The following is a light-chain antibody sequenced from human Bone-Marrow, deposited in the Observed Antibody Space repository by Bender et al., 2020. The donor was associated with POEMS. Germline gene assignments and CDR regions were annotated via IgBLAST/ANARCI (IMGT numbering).Light chain of an antibody. CDR2: ANN. CDR3: SSYTSKNTLVV. Sequence: QSALTQPASVSGSPGQSITISCTGTSSDVGGYNYVFWYQQHPGKAPKLLIYANNNRPSGVPDRFSGSKAGTSASLAITGLQAEDEADYYCSSYTSKNTLVVFGGGTKLTVL. CDR1: SSDVGGYNY. V-gene: IGLV2-14*03. J-gene: IGLJ2*01.